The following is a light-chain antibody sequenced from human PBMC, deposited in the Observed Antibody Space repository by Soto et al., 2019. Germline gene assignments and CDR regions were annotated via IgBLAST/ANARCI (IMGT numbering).Light chain of an antibody. J-gene: IGLJ1*01. Sequence: QSVLTQPASVSGSAGQSISISCTGTNSDIGRYNFVSWYQQRPGQAPQLLIFDVSNRPSGISDRFSGSKSGTTASLTISGLQAEDEADYYCNSSTNTSPPYVFGTG. CDR2: DVS. V-gene: IGLV2-14*01. CDR3: NSSTNTSPPYV. CDR1: NSDIGRYNF.